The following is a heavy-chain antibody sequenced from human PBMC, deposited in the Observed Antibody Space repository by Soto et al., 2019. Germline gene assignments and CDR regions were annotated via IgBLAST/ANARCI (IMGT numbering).Heavy chain of an antibody. CDR1: GYTFTSYA. CDR2: INAGNGNT. CDR3: ARVWFEYYYYGMDV. V-gene: IGHV1-3*01. D-gene: IGHD3-10*01. J-gene: IGHJ6*02. Sequence: ASVKVSCKASGYTFTSYAMHWVRQAPGQRLEWMGWINAGNGNTKYSQKFQGRVTITRDTSASTAYMELSSLRSEDTAVHYCARVWFEYYYYGMDVWGQGTTVTVSS.